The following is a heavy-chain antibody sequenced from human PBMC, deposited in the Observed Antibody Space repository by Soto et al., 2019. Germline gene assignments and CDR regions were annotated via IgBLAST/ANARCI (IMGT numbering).Heavy chain of an antibody. CDR3: ARIRKYHLRPDEYNWFDP. D-gene: IGHD2-2*01. CDR2: INHRGST. V-gene: IGHV4-34*01. CDR1: GGSFSGYY. Sequence: QVQLQQWGAGLLKPSETLSLTCAVYGGSFSGYYWSWIRQPPRKGLEWMGDINHRGSTNYNPSLNSRVTRSVDASKHQFYLKLSPVTAADTAVYYCARIRKYHLRPDEYNWFDPWGQGTLVTVSS. J-gene: IGHJ5*02.